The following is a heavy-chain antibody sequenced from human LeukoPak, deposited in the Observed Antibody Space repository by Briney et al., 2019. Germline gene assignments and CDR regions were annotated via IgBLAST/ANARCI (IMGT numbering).Heavy chain of an antibody. V-gene: IGHV4-59*01. CDR2: TYYSGST. CDR3: ARFQPGDVVVPVRQPRAPPPRYFDF. Sequence: SETLSLTCTVSGGSIDNYYWSWIRQPPGKGLEWIGYTYYSGSTNYNPSLKSRVTISVDTFSQFSLKLSSVTAADTAVYYCARFQPGDVVVPVRQPRAPPPRYFDFWGQGILITVSS. D-gene: IGHD2-2*01. J-gene: IGHJ4*02. CDR1: GGSIDNYY.